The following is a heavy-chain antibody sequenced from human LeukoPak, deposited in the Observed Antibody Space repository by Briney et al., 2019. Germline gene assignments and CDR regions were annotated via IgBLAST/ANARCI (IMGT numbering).Heavy chain of an antibody. V-gene: IGHV3-48*04. CDR1: GFTFSSYS. J-gene: IGHJ4*02. CDR2: ISSSGSTI. D-gene: IGHD2-2*02. CDR3: ARDLGEYCSSTSCYRSDY. Sequence: PGGSLRLSCAASGFTFSSYSMNWVRQAPGKGLEWVSYISSSGSTIYYADSVKGRFTISRDNAKNSLYLQMNSLRAEDTAVYYCARDLGEYCSSTSCYRSDYWGQGSLVTVSS.